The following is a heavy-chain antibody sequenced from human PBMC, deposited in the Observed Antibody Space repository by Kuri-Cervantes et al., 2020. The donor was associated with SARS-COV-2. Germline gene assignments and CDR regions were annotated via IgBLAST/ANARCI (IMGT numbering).Heavy chain of an antibody. CDR2: INPNSGGT. D-gene: IGHD3-16*02. Sequence: ASVKVSCKASGYTFTSYDINWVRQAPGQGLEWMGWINPNSGGTNYAQKFQGRVTMTRDTSISTAYMELSRLRSDDTAVYYCAREVMITFGGVIPREYFDLWGRGTLVTVSS. J-gene: IGHJ2*01. CDR1: GYTFTSYD. CDR3: AREVMITFGGVIPREYFDL. V-gene: IGHV1-2*02.